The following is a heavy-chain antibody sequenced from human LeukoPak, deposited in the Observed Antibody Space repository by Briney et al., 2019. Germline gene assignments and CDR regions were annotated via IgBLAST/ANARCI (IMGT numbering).Heavy chain of an antibody. D-gene: IGHD1/OR15-1a*01. J-gene: IGHJ4*02. Sequence: GASVKVACKASGGTFSSYTISWVRQAPGQGLEWMGRIIPILGIANYAQKFQGRVTITADKSTSTAYMELSSLRSEDTAVYHCARDGGTGTFDYWGQGALVTVSS. V-gene: IGHV1-69*04. CDR2: IIPILGIA. CDR1: GGTFSSYT. CDR3: ARDGGTGTFDY.